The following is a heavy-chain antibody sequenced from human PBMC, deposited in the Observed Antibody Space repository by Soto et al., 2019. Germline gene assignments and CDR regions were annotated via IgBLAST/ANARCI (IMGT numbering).Heavy chain of an antibody. J-gene: IGHJ6*02. CDR2: MNAKSGDT. Sequence: ASVKVSCKASGHTFSDFDINWLRQASGQGPEWMGWMNAKSGDTFFAQRFQDKFNMTWDTSLSTAYMEVGSLTSDHTAIYYCARGNPFNYAGFDVWGQGTTVTVSS. CDR1: GHTFSDFD. V-gene: IGHV1-8*01. CDR3: ARGNPFNYAGFDV. D-gene: IGHD3-16*01.